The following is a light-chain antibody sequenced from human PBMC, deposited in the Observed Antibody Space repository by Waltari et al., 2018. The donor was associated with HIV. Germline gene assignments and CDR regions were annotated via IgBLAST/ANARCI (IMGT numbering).Light chain of an antibody. CDR3: SSYTDSSVI. Sequence: QSALTQPASVSGSPGQSITISCTGASSDIVNYKYVSWYQHHPGIAPKLIIYEDNNRPSGVSNRFSGSKSGKTASLTISGLQAEDESDYYCSSYTDSSVIFGGGTKVTVL. V-gene: IGLV2-14*01. CDR2: EDN. CDR1: SSDIVNYKY. J-gene: IGLJ2*01.